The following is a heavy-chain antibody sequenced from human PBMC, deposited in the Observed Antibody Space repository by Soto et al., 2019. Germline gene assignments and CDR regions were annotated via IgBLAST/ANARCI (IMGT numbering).Heavy chain of an antibody. CDR2: IYYSGST. CDR3: GRDGVGGIAAAGMTHSAYYGMDV. Sequence: QVQLQESGPGVVKPSQTLSLTCTVSGGSISSGDYYWSWIRQPPGKGLEWIGYIYYSGSTYYNPSLKGRVTISVDTPKNQFYLKLRSVTAADMAVYYCGRDGVGGIAAAGMTHSAYYGMDVWGQGTTVTVSS. J-gene: IGHJ6*02. D-gene: IGHD6-13*01. V-gene: IGHV4-30-4*01. CDR1: GGSISSGDYY.